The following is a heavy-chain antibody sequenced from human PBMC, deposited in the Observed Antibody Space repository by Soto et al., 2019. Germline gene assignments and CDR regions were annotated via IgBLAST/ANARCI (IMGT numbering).Heavy chain of an antibody. CDR1: GYTFTSYG. D-gene: IGHD3-16*01. V-gene: IGHV1-18*01. CDR2: INGYTGNT. J-gene: IGHJ6*02. CDR3: ARSWVTGKGGIDV. Sequence: QVQLVQSGAEVKKPGASVKVSGKASGYTFTSYGLSWVRQAPGQGLEWMGWINGYTGNTNYAQKFQGRVTMTTDTSTNTAYLDLWTLISDDTAVYYCARSWVTGKGGIDVWGQGTTVTVSS.